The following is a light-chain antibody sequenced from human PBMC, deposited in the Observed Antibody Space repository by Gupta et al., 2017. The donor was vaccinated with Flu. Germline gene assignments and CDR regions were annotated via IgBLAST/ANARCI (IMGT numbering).Light chain of an antibody. Sequence: IQVTESLSSLSASVGDRGPITCRASQSISSYINWYQQKPGKAPTLLIYAASSLHSGVPSRFSGSGSGTDFTLTISILQPEDFATYYWQQGYSTPTQSFGQGTKLEIK. CDR2: AAS. CDR1: QSISSY. CDR3: QQGYSTPTQS. V-gene: IGKV1-39*01. J-gene: IGKJ2*03.